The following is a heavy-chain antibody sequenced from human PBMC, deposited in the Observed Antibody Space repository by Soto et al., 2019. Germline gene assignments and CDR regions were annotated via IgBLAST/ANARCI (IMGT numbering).Heavy chain of an antibody. CDR3: ASQGNSGSYTNFDY. D-gene: IGHD3-10*01. Sequence: QLQLQESGPGLVKPSETLSLTCTVSGGSISSSNYYWGWIRQPPGKGLEWIGSIYYSGSTYYNPPLKTRVSISVDTSKNHFSLELSSVTAADTAVYYCASQGNSGSYTNFDYWGQGTLVTVSS. V-gene: IGHV4-39*01. CDR1: GGSISSSNYY. CDR2: IYYSGST. J-gene: IGHJ4*02.